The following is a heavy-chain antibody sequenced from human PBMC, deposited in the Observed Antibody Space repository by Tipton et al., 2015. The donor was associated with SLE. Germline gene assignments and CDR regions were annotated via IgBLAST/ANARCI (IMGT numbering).Heavy chain of an antibody. CDR2: IGYSGNT. Sequence: QVQLVQSGGGSVQPGGSLRLSCAASGFTVSNNFMSWVRQAPGKGLEWIGYIGYSGNTHYRPSLDSRVTISLDSPKDQFSLKLTSVTAADTAVYYCARHAGATPFDYWGQGILVTVSS. V-gene: IGHV4-59*08. D-gene: IGHD4/OR15-4a*01. CDR3: ARHAGATPFDY. J-gene: IGHJ4*02. CDR1: GFTVSNNF.